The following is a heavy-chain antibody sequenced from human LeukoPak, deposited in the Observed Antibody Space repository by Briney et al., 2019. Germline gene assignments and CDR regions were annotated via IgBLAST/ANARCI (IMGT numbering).Heavy chain of an antibody. CDR2: INHSGST. CDR3: ARGQYSSSWYADY. J-gene: IGHJ4*02. Sequence: PPETLSLTCAVYGGSFSGYYWSWIRQPPGKGLEWIGEINHSGSTNYNPSLESRVTISVDTSKNQFSLKLSSVTAADTAVYYCARGQYSSSWYADYWGQGTLVTVSS. CDR1: GGSFSGYY. V-gene: IGHV4-34*01. D-gene: IGHD6-13*01.